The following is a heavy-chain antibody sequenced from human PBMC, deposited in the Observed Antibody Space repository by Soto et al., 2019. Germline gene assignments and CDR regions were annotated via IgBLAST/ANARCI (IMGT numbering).Heavy chain of an antibody. Sequence: GGSLRLSCAASGFTFDDYTMHWVRQAPGKGLEWVSLISWDGGSTYYADSVKGRFTISRDNSKNSLYLQMNSLRTEDTALYYCAKALGEYSYGLGHAFDIWGQGTMVTVSS. CDR2: ISWDGGST. D-gene: IGHD5-18*01. V-gene: IGHV3-43*01. J-gene: IGHJ3*02. CDR1: GFTFDDYT. CDR3: AKALGEYSYGLGHAFDI.